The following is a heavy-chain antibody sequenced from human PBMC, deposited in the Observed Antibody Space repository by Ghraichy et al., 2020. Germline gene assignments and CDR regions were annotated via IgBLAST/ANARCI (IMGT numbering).Heavy chain of an antibody. D-gene: IGHD4-11*01. CDR1: GGSLSGYY. V-gene: IGHV4-34*01. CDR2: INHSGST. CDR3: ARGPYSNYIQADY. Sequence: SETLSLTCAVYGGSLSGYYWSWIRQPPGKGLEWIGEINHSGSTNYTPSLKSRVTISVDTSKNQFSLKLSSVTAADTAVYYCARGPYSNYIQADYWGQGTLVTVSS. J-gene: IGHJ4*02.